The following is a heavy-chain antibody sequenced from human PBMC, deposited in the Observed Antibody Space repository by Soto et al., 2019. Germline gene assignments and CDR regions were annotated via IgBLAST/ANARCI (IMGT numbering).Heavy chain of an antibody. D-gene: IGHD2-15*01. V-gene: IGHV4-31*03. J-gene: IGHJ6*02. Sequence: QVQLQESGPGLVKPSQTLSLTCTVSGGSINSGAYYWSWIRQHPGKGLEWIGYIYYSGSTYYNPSLKSRVTISVDTSKKQFSLKLSSVTAADTAVYYCARAGLGYSGGMDVWGQGTTVTVSS. CDR2: IYYSGST. CDR3: ARAGLGYSGGMDV. CDR1: GGSINSGAYY.